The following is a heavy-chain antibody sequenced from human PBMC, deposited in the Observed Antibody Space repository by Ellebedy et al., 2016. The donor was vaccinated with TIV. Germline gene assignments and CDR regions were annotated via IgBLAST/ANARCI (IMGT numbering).Heavy chain of an antibody. D-gene: IGHD2-15*01. J-gene: IGHJ6*02. CDR1: GYTFNSYY. V-gene: IGHV1-46*02. CDR3: AGDIVVVVAALGSYYYGMDV. Sequence: ASVKVSCKASGYTFNSYYMHWVRQAPGQGLEWMGIINPSGGSTTYAQKFQGRVTMTRDTSTSTVYMELSSLRSEDTAVYYCAGDIVVVVAALGSYYYGMDVWGQGTTVTVSS. CDR2: INPSGGST.